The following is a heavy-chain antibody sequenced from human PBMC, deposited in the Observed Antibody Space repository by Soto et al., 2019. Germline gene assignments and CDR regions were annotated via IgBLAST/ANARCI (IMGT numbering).Heavy chain of an antibody. Sequence: GGSLRLSCAASGFTFSSYAMSWVRQAPGKGLEWVSAISGSGGSTYYADSVKGRFTISRDNSKNTLYLQMNSLRAEDTAVYYCAKVGLSGYYTGFFSYYYYMDVWGKGTTVTVSS. J-gene: IGHJ6*03. CDR3: AKVGLSGYYTGFFSYYYYMDV. CDR1: GFTFSSYA. CDR2: ISGSGGST. D-gene: IGHD3-3*01. V-gene: IGHV3-23*01.